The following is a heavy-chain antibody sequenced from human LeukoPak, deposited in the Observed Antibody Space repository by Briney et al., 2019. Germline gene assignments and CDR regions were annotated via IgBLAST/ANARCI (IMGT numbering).Heavy chain of an antibody. J-gene: IGHJ6*03. D-gene: IGHD1-26*01. CDR1: GYTFTSYD. V-gene: IGHV1-8*01. CDR2: MNPNSGNT. CDR3: ARAPEWGKSNYYYYYMDV. Sequence: ASVKVSCKASGYTFTSYDINWVRQATGRGLEWMGWMNPNSGNTGYAQKFQGRVTMTRNSSISTAYMELSSLRSEDTAVYYCARAPEWGKSNYYYYYMDVWGKGTTVTVSS.